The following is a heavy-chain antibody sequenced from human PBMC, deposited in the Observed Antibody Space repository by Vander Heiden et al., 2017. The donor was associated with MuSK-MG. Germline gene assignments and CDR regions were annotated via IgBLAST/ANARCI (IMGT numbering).Heavy chain of an antibody. CDR2: IYHSGST. D-gene: IGHD3-16*01. J-gene: IGHJ1*01. CDR3: ARGPLRGYIQH. Sequence: QVQLQESGPGLVKPSETLSLTCTVSGYSISSGYYWGWIRQPPGKGLEWIGSIYHSGSTYDNPSLKSRVTISVDTSKNQFSMKMSSVTAADTAVYYCARGPLRGYIQHWGQGTLVTVYS. V-gene: IGHV4-38-2*02. CDR1: GYSISSGYY.